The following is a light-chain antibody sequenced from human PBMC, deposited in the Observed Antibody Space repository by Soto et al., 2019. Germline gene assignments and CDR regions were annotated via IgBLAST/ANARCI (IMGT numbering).Light chain of an antibody. V-gene: IGLV1-44*01. J-gene: IGLJ2*01. CDR1: SSNIGSNT. Sequence: HSVLTQPPSASGTPGQRVTMSCSGSSSNIGSNTVNWYQQLPGTAPKLLIYSNNQRPSGVPDRFSGSKSGTSASLAISGLQSEDEADYYCAAWDDSLNGVLFGGGTKLTVL. CDR3: AAWDDSLNGVL. CDR2: SNN.